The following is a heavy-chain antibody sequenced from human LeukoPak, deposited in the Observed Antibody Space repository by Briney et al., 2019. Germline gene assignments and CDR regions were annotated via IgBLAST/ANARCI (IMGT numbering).Heavy chain of an antibody. CDR2: IYSGGST. CDR1: GFIVSSNY. CDR3: ARALGIMALDY. J-gene: IGHJ4*02. Sequence: PGGSLRLSCAASGFIVSSNYMSWVRQAPGKGLEWVSVIYSGGSTYYADSVKGRFTISRDNSKNTLYLQLNSLRAEDTAVYYCARALGIMALDYWGQGTLVTVSA. D-gene: IGHD7-27*01. V-gene: IGHV3-66*01.